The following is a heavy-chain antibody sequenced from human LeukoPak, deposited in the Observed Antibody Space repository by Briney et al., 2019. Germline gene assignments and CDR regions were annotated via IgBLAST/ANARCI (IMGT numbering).Heavy chain of an antibody. J-gene: IGHJ3*02. CDR3: ATGLRVTDAFDI. V-gene: IGHV1-24*01. D-gene: IGHD3/OR15-3a*01. Sequence: ASVKVSCKVSGYTLTEISMHWARQAPGKGLEWMGGFDPENGETIYAQKFQGRVPMTENTSTDTAYMQLSSLRSEDTAVYYCATGLRVTDAFDIWGQGTMVTVSS. CDR2: FDPENGET. CDR1: GYTLTEIS.